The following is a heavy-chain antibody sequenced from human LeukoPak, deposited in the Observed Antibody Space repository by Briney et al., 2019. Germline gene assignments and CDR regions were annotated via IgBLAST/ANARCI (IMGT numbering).Heavy chain of an antibody. CDR3: AQQVGYCSSGSCYFSY. Sequence: GGSLRLSCAASGFSFNTYAMSWVRQAPGKGLEWVSAISNTGGSTYYADSVKGRFTISRDKSKNTLSLQMNSLRAEDTAVYYCAQQVGYCSSGSCYFSYWGQGTLVTVSS. J-gene: IGHJ1*01. D-gene: IGHD2-15*01. CDR1: GFSFNTYA. CDR2: ISNTGGST. V-gene: IGHV3-23*01.